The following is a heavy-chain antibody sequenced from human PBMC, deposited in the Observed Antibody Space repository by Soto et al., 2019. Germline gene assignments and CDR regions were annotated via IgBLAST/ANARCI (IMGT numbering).Heavy chain of an antibody. CDR3: AHHKLLAMASYYYDGLDV. Sequence: SGPTLVNPTQTLTLTCTFSGFSLSTSGVGVGWIRQPPGKALEWLALIYWNDDKRYSPSLKSRLTITKDTSKNQVVLTMTNMDPADTATYYCAHHKLLAMASYYYDGLDVWAQGTTGTVFS. CDR1: GFSLSTSGVG. J-gene: IGHJ6*02. CDR2: IYWNDDK. V-gene: IGHV2-5*01. D-gene: IGHD1-7*01.